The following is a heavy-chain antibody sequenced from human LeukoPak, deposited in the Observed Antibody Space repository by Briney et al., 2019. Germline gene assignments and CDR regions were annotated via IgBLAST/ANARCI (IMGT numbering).Heavy chain of an antibody. Sequence: GGSLRLSCVASGFRFGRDWISWVRQAPGKGQEWVACVKQDGTEKNYVVSVWGRFTVSVDNGKNSLYLQMNSLRAEDTAKYYCATLDSTKSVLWGRGTAVIVSS. D-gene: IGHD2-2*01. CDR2: VKQDGTEK. CDR1: GFRFGRDW. J-gene: IGHJ1*01. V-gene: IGHV3-7*01. CDR3: ATLDSTKSVL.